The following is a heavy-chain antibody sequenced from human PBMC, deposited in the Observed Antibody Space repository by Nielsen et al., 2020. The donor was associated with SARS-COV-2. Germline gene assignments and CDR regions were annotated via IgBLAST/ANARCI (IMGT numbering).Heavy chain of an antibody. Sequence: SETLSLTCTVSGGSISSSSYYWGWIRQPPGKGLEWIGSIYYSGSTYYNPSLKGRVTISVDTSKNQFSLKLSSVTAADTAVYYCAITYSGWPYNWFHPWGQGTLVTVSS. CDR3: AITYSGWPYNWFHP. CDR1: GGSISSSSYY. J-gene: IGHJ5*02. V-gene: IGHV4-39*01. D-gene: IGHD6-19*01. CDR2: IYYSGST.